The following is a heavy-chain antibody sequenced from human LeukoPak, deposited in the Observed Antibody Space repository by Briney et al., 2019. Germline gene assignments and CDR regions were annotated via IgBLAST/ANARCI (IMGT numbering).Heavy chain of an antibody. CDR2: IYYSGST. CDR1: GGFISSYY. V-gene: IGHV4-59*12. CDR3: AREASGYSSTNWFDP. J-gene: IGHJ5*02. D-gene: IGHD6-19*01. Sequence: SETLSLTCTVSGGFISSYYWSWIRQPPGKGLEWIGYIYYSGSTNYNPSLKSRVTISVDTSKNQFSLKLSSVTAADTAVYYCAREASGYSSTNWFDPWGQGTLVTVSS.